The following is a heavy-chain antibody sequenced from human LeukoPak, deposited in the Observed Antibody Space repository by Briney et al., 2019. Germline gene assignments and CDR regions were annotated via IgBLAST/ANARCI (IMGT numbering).Heavy chain of an antibody. Sequence: SETLSLTCGVSGGSFNKYYWAWIRQPPGKGLEWIGEINRSGDTNYNPSLNSRVTISVDTSMNQFSLKLSSVTAADTAVYFCARSGVTTVLYLDWDQGTLVTVSS. CDR3: ARSGVTTVLYLD. CDR2: INRSGDT. D-gene: IGHD4-11*01. CDR1: GGSFNKYY. J-gene: IGHJ4*02. V-gene: IGHV4-34*01.